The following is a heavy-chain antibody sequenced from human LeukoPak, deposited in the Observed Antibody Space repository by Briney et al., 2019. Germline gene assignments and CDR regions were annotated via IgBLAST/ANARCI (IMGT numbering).Heavy chain of an antibody. V-gene: IGHV4-34*01. J-gene: IGHJ4*02. CDR2: INHTGST. D-gene: IGHD2-15*01. CDR3: ASAHPITVGYYFDY. CDR1: GGSFSASY. Sequence: SGTLSLTCAVSGGSFSASYWTWVRQPPGKGLEWIGEINHTGSTNYNPSLKSRVTISIDTSKNQFSLRLSSVTAADTAVYFCASAHPITVGYYFDYWGQGTLVTVSS.